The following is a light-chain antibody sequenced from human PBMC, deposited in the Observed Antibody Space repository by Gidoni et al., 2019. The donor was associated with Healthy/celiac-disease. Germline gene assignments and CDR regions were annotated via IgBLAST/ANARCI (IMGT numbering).Light chain of an antibody. CDR1: QSISSY. Sequence: DIQMTQSPSSLSASVGDRVTITCRASQSISSYLNWYQQKPGKAPKLLIYAASSLQSGVPSRFRGSGSGTDFTLTISSLQPEDFATCYCQQSYSTPPAFGGGTKVEIK. J-gene: IGKJ4*01. V-gene: IGKV1-39*01. CDR3: QQSYSTPPA. CDR2: AAS.